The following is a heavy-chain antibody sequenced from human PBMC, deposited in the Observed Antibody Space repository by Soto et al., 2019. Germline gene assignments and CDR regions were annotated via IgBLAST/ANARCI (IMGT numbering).Heavy chain of an antibody. Sequence: ASVKVSCKASGYTFTSYAMHWVRQAPGQRLEWMGWINAGNGNTKYSQKFQGRVTITRDTSASTAYMELSSLRSEDTAVYYCARANDILTGYYTPQGYYYYYYGMDVWGQGTTVTVSS. CDR1: GYTFTSYA. V-gene: IGHV1-3*01. J-gene: IGHJ6*02. CDR2: INAGNGNT. CDR3: ARANDILTGYYTPQGYYYYYYGMDV. D-gene: IGHD3-9*01.